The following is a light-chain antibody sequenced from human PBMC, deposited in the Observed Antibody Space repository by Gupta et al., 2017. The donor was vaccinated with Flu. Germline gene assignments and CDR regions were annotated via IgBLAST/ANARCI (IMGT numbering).Light chain of an antibody. J-gene: IGLJ2*01. V-gene: IGLV2-14*01. CDR1: SSDIGGYKY. CDR3: SSYTSITTLGV. CDR2: EVS. Sequence: ITISCTGTSSDIGGYKYVSWYQQHPGKAPKLIIYEVSNRPSGISYRFSGSKSGNTASLTISGLQAEDEADYYCSSYTSITTLGVFGGGTTLTVL.